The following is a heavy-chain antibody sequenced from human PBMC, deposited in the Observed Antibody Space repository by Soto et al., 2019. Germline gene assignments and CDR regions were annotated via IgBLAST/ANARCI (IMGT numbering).Heavy chain of an antibody. CDR1: GFAFNMYG. J-gene: IGHJ4*02. CDR2: ISSSSSTV. Sequence: EVKLVESGGIWVHPGGSLRLSCAASGFAFNMYGMNWVRQAPGKGLEWISYISSSSSTVEYAGAVKGRFTTSRDNGNNSLYLEMTSLRAEDTAVYFCARYYDILTGYIGGPFALWGQGTLVSVSS. CDR3: ARYYDILTGYIGGPFAL. V-gene: IGHV3-48*01. D-gene: IGHD3-9*01.